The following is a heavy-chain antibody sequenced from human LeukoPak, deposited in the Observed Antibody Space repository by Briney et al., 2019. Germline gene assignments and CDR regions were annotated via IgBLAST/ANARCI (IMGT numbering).Heavy chain of an antibody. V-gene: IGHV3-11*04. CDR1: GFTFSDYY. D-gene: IGHD3-22*01. Sequence: GGSLRLSCAASGFTFSDYYMSWIRQAPGKGLEWVSYISSSGSTIYYADSVKGRFTISRDNANNSLYLQMSSLRAEDTAIYYCATDSSGLTDEFDYWGQGTLVTVSS. J-gene: IGHJ4*02. CDR2: ISSSGSTI. CDR3: ATDSSGLTDEFDY.